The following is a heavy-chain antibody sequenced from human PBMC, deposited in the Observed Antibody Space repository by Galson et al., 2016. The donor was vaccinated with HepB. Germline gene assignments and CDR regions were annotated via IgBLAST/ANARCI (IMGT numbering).Heavy chain of an antibody. J-gene: IGHJ4*02. V-gene: IGHV4-39*01. D-gene: IGHD6-19*01. CDR2: VHNNGNT. CDR1: GGSMSSSTYY. Sequence: SETLSLTCTVSGGSMSSSTYYWGWIRQPPGKGLEWIGSVHNNGNTYYNPSLKSRVTISVDTSKNQFSLYLSSVTAADTAVYYCAKRITSVWEWLAAFDFWGQGTRVTVSS. CDR3: AKRITSVWEWLAAFDF.